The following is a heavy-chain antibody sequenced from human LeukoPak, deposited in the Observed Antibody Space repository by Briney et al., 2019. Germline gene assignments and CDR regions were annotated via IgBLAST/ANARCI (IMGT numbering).Heavy chain of an antibody. CDR2: MSGNA. CDR1: GFTFSYSS. V-gene: IGHV3-23*01. Sequence: GGSLRLSCAASGFTFSYSSMSWVRQGPGKGLEWVSAMSGNAYYADSVKGRFTISRDDSKNTLYLQMNSLRADDTAIYYCAKTTRYSNSPMDVWGQGTTVTVSS. D-gene: IGHD6-13*01. J-gene: IGHJ6*02. CDR3: AKTTRYSNSPMDV.